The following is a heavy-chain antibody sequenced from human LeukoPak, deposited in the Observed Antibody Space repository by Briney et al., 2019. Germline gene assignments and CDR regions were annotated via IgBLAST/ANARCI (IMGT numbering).Heavy chain of an antibody. V-gene: IGHV1-2*02. D-gene: IGHD6-19*01. CDR1: GYTFTGYY. CDR2: INPNSGGT. CDR3: ARDQYSSGWYEGDY. J-gene: IGHJ4*02. Sequence: ASVKVSCKASGYTFTGYYMQWVRQAPGQGLGWMGWINPNSGGTNYAQKFQGRVTMTRDTSISTAYMELSRLRSDDTAVYYCARDQYSSGWYEGDYWGQGTLVTVSS.